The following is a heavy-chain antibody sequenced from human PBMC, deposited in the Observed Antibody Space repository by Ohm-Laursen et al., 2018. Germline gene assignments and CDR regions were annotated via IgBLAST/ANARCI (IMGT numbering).Heavy chain of an antibody. CDR3: ARDRGGSHYVDY. Sequence: SLRLSCAASGFTFSSYGMHWVRQAPGKGLEWVAVIWYDGSNKYYADSVKGRFTFSRDNSKNTLFLQMNSLRAEDTAIYYCARDRGGSHYVDYWGQGTLVTVSS. D-gene: IGHD1-26*01. J-gene: IGHJ4*02. V-gene: IGHV3-33*08. CDR1: GFTFSSYG. CDR2: IWYDGSNK.